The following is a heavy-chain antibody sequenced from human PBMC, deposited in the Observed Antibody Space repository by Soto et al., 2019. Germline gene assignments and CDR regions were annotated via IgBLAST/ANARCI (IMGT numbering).Heavy chain of an antibody. J-gene: IGHJ6*02. Sequence: GGSLRLSCAASGFTFSSYGMHWVRQAPGKGLEWVAVIWYDGSNKYYADSVKGRFTISRDNSKNTLYLQMNSLRAEDTAVYYCAATETTVTTRHYYYYGMDVWGQGTTVTVSS. CDR3: AATETTVTTRHYYYYGMDV. D-gene: IGHD4-17*01. CDR1: GFTFSSYG. CDR2: IWYDGSNK. V-gene: IGHV3-33*01.